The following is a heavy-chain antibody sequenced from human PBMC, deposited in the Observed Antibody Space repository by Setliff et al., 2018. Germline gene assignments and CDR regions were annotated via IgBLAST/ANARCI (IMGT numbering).Heavy chain of an antibody. D-gene: IGHD3-22*01. V-gene: IGHV1-18*01. CDR3: ARINFYVSSGYYYAPEL. CDR2: INNYNFNT. J-gene: IGHJ4*02. CDR1: GFTFTDYG. Sequence: ASVKVSCKSSGFTFTDYGITWVRQVPGQGLEWMGWINNYNFNTQYAQKFQGRVTVTTDTSATTAYMELRSLRADDTAVYYCARINFYVSSGYYYAPELWGQGTTVTVSS.